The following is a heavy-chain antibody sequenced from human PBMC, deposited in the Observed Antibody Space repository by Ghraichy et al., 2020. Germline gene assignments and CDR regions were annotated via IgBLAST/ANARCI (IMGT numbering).Heavy chain of an antibody. CDR2: VYNGGST. D-gene: IGHD2-15*01. CDR3: ARDHHCSGDC. CDR1: GSTVSDTY. J-gene: IGHJ4*02. Sequence: GGSLRLSCAASGSTVSDTYMSWVRQAPGKGLEWVSIVYNGGSTYYADSVKGRFTISRDTSKNTMYLQMNSLRAEDTAVYYCARDHHCSGDCCGQGTLVTVSS. V-gene: IGHV3-66*01.